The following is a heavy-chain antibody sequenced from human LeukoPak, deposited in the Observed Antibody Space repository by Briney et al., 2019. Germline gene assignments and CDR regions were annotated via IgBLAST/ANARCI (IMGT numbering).Heavy chain of an antibody. D-gene: IGHD4-23*01. CDR1: GYAFTSYG. CDR3: ARGLYSHDYGGKEADY. V-gene: IGHV1-18*01. J-gene: IGHJ4*02. Sequence: ASVKVSCKASGYAFTSYGISWVRQAPGQGLEWMGWISAYNGNTNYAQKLQGRVTMTTDTSTSTAYMVLRSLRSDDTAVYYCARGLYSHDYGGKEADYWGQGTLVTVSS. CDR2: ISAYNGNT.